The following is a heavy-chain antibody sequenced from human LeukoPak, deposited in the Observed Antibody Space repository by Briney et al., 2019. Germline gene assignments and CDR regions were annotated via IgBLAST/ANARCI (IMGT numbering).Heavy chain of an antibody. CDR1: GFTFSDYY. Sequence: GGSLRLSCAASGFTFSDYYMSWIRQAPGKGLEWVSYISGSGSTIYYADSVKGRFTISRGNAKNSLYLQMNSLRAEDTAVYYCARESPFDAFDIWGQGTMVTVSS. CDR3: ARESPFDAFDI. J-gene: IGHJ3*02. CDR2: ISGSGSTI. V-gene: IGHV3-11*01.